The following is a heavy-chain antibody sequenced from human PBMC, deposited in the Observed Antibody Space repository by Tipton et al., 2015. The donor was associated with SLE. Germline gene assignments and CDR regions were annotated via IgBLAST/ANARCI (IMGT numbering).Heavy chain of an antibody. V-gene: IGHV4-38-2*02. D-gene: IGHD6-19*01. CDR2: DYHSGRT. Sequence: TLSLTCTVSGDSISGYYWSWIRQPPGKGLEWIGSDYHSGRTYYNPSLKSRVTISLDTAKNHFSLKLTSLTAADTAVYYCARGGEAVLTWDYFDYWGQGILVTVSS. CDR3: ARGGEAVLTWDYFDY. J-gene: IGHJ4*02. CDR1: GDSISGYY.